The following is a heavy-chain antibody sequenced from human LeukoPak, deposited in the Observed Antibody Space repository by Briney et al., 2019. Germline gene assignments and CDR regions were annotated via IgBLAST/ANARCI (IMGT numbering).Heavy chain of an antibody. Sequence: SQTLSLTCAVSGGSISSGGYSWSWIRQPPGKGLEWIGYINHSGSTYYNPSLKSRVTISVDRSKNQFFLKLSSVTAADTAVYYCARGGTVVTPSWYFDLWGRGTLVTVSS. CDR1: GGSISSGGYS. J-gene: IGHJ2*01. CDR3: ARGGTVVTPSWYFDL. D-gene: IGHD4-23*01. V-gene: IGHV4-30-2*01. CDR2: INHSGST.